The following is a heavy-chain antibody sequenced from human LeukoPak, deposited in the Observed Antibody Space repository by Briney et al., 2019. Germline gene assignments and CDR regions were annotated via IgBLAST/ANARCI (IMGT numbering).Heavy chain of an antibody. CDR2: ISSTSSTI. Sequence: RGSLRLSCAASGFTFSSYSMNWVRQAPGKGLEWVSYISSTSSTIYYADSVKGRFTISRDNAKNSLYLQMKSLRDEDTAVYYCAKDGYKWNFDNWGQGTLVTVSS. CDR1: GFTFSSYS. D-gene: IGHD5-24*01. J-gene: IGHJ4*02. CDR3: AKDGYKWNFDN. V-gene: IGHV3-48*02.